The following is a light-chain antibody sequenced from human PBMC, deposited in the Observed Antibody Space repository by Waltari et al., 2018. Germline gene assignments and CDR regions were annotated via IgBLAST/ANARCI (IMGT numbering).Light chain of an antibody. CDR1: KSVRGS. J-gene: IGKJ1*01. CDR2: GAS. CDR3: QHYVRLPAT. Sequence: EIVLTQSPGTLSLSPGERATLSCRASKSVRGSLAWYQQKAGQAPRLLIYGASSRATGIPDRFSGSGSGTDVSLTISRLEHEDFAVYYCQHYVRLPATFGQGTKVEI. V-gene: IGKV3-20*01.